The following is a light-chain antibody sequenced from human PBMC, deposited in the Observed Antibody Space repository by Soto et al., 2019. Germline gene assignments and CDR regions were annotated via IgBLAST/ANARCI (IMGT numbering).Light chain of an antibody. J-gene: IGKJ1*01. CDR2: AAT. CDR3: QQYYSYPRA. Sequence: DIQMTQSPSSLSASVGDRVTITCRASQSISSYLNWYQQKPGKAPNLLIYAATRLESGVPSRFSGGGSGTDFTLTISCLQSEDFATYYCQQYYSYPRAFGQGTKVDIK. V-gene: IGKV1-39*01. CDR1: QSISSY.